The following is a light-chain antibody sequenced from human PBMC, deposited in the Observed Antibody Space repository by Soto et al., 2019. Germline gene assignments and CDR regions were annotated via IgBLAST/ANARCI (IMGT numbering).Light chain of an antibody. CDR3: QQYGSPPKT. CDR1: ESVSSRY. J-gene: IGKJ1*01. CDR2: GAS. V-gene: IGKV3-20*01. Sequence: EIVLTQSPDILSLSPGETATLSCRASESVSSRYLARFQQKAGQAPRVLIYGASSRATGIPDRFSGSGSGTDFTLTISGLEPQDCGVYFCQQYGSPPKTFGQGTKVEV.